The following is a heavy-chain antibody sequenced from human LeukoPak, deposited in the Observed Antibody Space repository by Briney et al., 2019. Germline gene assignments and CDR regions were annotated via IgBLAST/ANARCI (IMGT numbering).Heavy chain of an antibody. CDR2: IYSGGST. CDR1: GFTFSSYA. V-gene: IGHV3-66*02. Sequence: GGSLRLSCAASGFTFSSYAMSWVRQAPGKGLEWVSVIYSGGSTYYADSVKGRFTISRDNSKNTLYLQMNSLRAEDTAVYYCARDGLEYSSSWYVVYWGQGTLVTVSS. D-gene: IGHD6-13*01. J-gene: IGHJ4*02. CDR3: ARDGLEYSSSWYVVY.